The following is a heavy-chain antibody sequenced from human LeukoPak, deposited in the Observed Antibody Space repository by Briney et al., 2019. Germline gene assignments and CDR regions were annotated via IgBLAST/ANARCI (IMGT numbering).Heavy chain of an antibody. D-gene: IGHD5/OR15-5a*01. CDR3: AAGVSFDY. CDR1: GFTFSSYS. CDR2: ISSSSSYI. Sequence: GGSLRLSCAASGFTFSSYSMNWVRQAPGKGLEWVSSISSSSSYIYYADSVKGRYTISRDNAKNSLYLQVNSLRAEDTAVYYCAAGVSFDYWGQGALVTVSS. J-gene: IGHJ4*02. V-gene: IGHV3-21*01.